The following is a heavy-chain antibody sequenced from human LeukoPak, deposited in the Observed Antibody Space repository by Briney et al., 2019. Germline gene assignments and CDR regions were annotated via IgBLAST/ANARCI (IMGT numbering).Heavy chain of an antibody. J-gene: IGHJ4*02. Sequence: GGSLRLSCAASGFTFSSYAMSWVRQAPGKGLEWVSAISGSGGSTYYADSVKGRFTISRDNAKNSLYLQMNSLRAEDTAVYYCARDTSYTIFGVFDFDYWGQGTLVTVSS. V-gene: IGHV3-23*01. CDR3: ARDTSYTIFGVFDFDY. D-gene: IGHD3-3*01. CDR1: GFTFSSYA. CDR2: ISGSGGST.